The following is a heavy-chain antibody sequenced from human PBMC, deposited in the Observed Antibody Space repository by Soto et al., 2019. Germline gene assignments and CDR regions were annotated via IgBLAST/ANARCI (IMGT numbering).Heavy chain of an antibody. CDR2: ISNSGGTT. CDR1: GISFDSYE. Sequence: EMQLAESGGGMVQPGGALRLSCAVSGISFDSYEMNWVRQAPGKGLEWVSDISNSGGTTHYADSVKGRFTISRDNAKNSLYLQMNILRAEDTAVYYCARGNYYYGMDVW. CDR3: ARGNYYYGMDV. V-gene: IGHV3-48*03. J-gene: IGHJ6*01.